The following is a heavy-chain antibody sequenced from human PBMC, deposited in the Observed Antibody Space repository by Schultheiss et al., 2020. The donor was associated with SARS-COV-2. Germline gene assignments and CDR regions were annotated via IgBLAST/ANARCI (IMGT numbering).Heavy chain of an antibody. Sequence: SETLSLTCAVSGYSISSGYYWGWIRQPPGKGLEWIGSIYHSGSTYYNPSLKSRVTISVDTSKNQFSLKLSSVTAADTAVYYCARHSTGDGGAFDIWGQGTMVTVSS. J-gene: IGHJ3*02. CDR1: GYSISSGYY. D-gene: IGHD7-27*01. CDR3: ARHSTGDGGAFDI. CDR2: IYHSGST. V-gene: IGHV4-38-2*01.